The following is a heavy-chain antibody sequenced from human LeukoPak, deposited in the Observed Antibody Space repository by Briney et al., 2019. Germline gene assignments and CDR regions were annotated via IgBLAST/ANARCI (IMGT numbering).Heavy chain of an antibody. CDR3: ARMRYSGYGMRAFDI. CDR2: IDWDDDK. V-gene: IGHV2-70*17. CDR1: GFSLSTSEMC. Sequence: SGPALVKPTQTLTLTCTFYGFSLSTSEMCVTWIRQPPGKPLEWLARIDWDDDKFYSTSLWTRLTISKDTSSNQVVLSMTNMDPVDTATYYCARMRYSGYGMRAFDIWGQGTMVTVSS. D-gene: IGHD5-12*01. J-gene: IGHJ3*02.